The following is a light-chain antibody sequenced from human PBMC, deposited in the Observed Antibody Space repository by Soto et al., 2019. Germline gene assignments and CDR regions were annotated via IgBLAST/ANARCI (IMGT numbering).Light chain of an antibody. Sequence: DIVMTQSPLSLPVTPGEPASISCKSSQSLLHFNGNTYLDWYLQKPGQPPRLLISLVSTRASGVPDRFSGGGSDTNFTLKISRVEAEDVGVYYCMQALQAPPVTFGQGTRVEVK. CDR3: MQALQAPPVT. CDR2: LVS. CDR1: QSLLHFNGNTY. V-gene: IGKV2-28*01. J-gene: IGKJ1*01.